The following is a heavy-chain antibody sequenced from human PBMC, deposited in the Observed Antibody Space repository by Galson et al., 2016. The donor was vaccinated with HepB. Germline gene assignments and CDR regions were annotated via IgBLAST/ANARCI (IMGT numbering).Heavy chain of an antibody. CDR1: GFSFGDHW. CDR3: ARGPLKSGFFGILADSGMDG. J-gene: IGHJ6*02. V-gene: IGHV3-7*01. CDR2: IKQDGSEK. D-gene: IGHD3-3*01. Sequence: LRLSCAASGFSFGDHWMTWIRQAPGKGLEWVANIKQDGSEKYYVDSVKGRFAISRDNAKNSLYLQMNSLRAEDTAFYYCARGPLKSGFFGILADSGMDGWGQGTTVTVSS.